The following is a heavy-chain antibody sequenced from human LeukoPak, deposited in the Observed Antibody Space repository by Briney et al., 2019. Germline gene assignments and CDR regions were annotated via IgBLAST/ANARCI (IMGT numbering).Heavy chain of an antibody. Sequence: PGGSLRLSCAASGFTFSDYYMSWIRQAPGKGLEWVSYISSSGSTIYYADSVKGRFTISRDNSKNTLYLQMNSLRAEDTAVYYCAKDLRPAALGGNYYYMDVWGKGTTVTVSS. CDR2: ISSSGSTI. CDR3: AKDLRPAALGGNYYYMDV. J-gene: IGHJ6*03. V-gene: IGHV3-11*01. CDR1: GFTFSDYY. D-gene: IGHD3-16*01.